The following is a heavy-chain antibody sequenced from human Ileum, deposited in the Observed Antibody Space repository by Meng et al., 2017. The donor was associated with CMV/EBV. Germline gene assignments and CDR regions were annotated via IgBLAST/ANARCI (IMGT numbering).Heavy chain of an antibody. D-gene: IGHD4-17*01. V-gene: IGHV3-48*04. CDR1: GFTFSSYS. Sequence: GESLKISCAASGFTFSSYSMNWVRQAPGKGLEWVSYISSSSSTIYYADSVKGRFTISRDNAKNSLYLQMNSLRAEDTAVYYRARGLTTVSTGYFDYWGQGTLVTVSS. CDR2: ISSSSSTI. CDR3: ARGLTTVSTGYFDY. J-gene: IGHJ4*02.